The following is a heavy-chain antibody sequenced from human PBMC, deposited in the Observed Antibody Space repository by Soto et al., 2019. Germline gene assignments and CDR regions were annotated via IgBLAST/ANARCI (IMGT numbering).Heavy chain of an antibody. CDR2: IYYSGST. V-gene: IGHV4-39*01. CDR1: GGSISSSSYY. D-gene: IGHD3-3*02. CDR3: ASPKIAFYNWFDP. Sequence: SETLSLTCTVSGGSISSSSYYWGWIRQPPGKGLEWIGSIYYSGSTYYNPSLKSLVTISVDTSKNQFSLKLSSVTAADTAVYYCASPKIAFYNWFDPWGQGTLVTVS. J-gene: IGHJ5*02.